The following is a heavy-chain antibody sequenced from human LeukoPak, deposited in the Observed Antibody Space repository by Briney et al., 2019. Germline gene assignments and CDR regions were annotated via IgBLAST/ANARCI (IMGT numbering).Heavy chain of an antibody. CDR3: ARDLYGSGSYVY. J-gene: IGHJ4*02. CDR1: GYTFTSYD. D-gene: IGHD3-10*01. CDR2: INPNSGGT. V-gene: IGHV1-2*02. Sequence: ASVKVSCKASGYTFTSYDINWVRQAPGQGLEWMGWINPNSGGTNYAQKFQGRVTMTRDTSISTAYMELSRLRSDDTAVYYCARDLYGSGSYVYWGQGTLVTASS.